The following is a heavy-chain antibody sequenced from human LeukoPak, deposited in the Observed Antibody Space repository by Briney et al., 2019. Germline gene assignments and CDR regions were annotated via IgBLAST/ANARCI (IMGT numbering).Heavy chain of an antibody. J-gene: IGHJ6*02. CDR3: AKRLKRNYYYHYAMDV. Sequence: GGSLRLSCAAPGFTFKTHAMSWVRQAPGEGLEWVSRIDDSGVIRSYADSVKGRFTISRDNAKMTLTLQMNSLRAEDTAVYYCAKRLKRNYYYHYAMDVWGQGTTVTVSS. CDR1: GFTFKTHA. V-gene: IGHV3-23*01. D-gene: IGHD3-22*01. CDR2: IDDSGVIR.